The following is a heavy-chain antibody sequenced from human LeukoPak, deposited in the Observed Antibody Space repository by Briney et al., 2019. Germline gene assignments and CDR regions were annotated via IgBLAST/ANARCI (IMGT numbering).Heavy chain of an antibody. CDR1: GYTFTSYA. D-gene: IGHD4-17*01. CDR2: IYAGNGNT. CDR3: ARLGMTTVTFDY. V-gene: IGHV1-3*01. Sequence: ASVKVSCKASGYTFTSYAMHWVRQAPGQRLEWMGWIYAGNGNTKYSQEFQGRVTITRDTSASTAYMELSSLRSEDTAVYYCARLGMTTVTFDYWGQGTLVTVSS. J-gene: IGHJ4*02.